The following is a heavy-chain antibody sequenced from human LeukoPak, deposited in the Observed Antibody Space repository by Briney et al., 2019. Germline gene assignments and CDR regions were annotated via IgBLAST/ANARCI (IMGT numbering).Heavy chain of an antibody. CDR3: ARDLTNWDAFDI. D-gene: IGHD7-27*01. V-gene: IGHV4-31*03. CDR1: GGSISSGDYY. J-gene: IGHJ3*02. CDR2: IYYSGST. Sequence: PSQTLSLTCTVSGGSISSGDYYWSWIRQHPGKGLEWIGYIYYSGSTYYNPSLKSRVTISVDTSKNQFSLKLSSVTAADTAVYYCARDLTNWDAFDIWGQGTMVTVSS.